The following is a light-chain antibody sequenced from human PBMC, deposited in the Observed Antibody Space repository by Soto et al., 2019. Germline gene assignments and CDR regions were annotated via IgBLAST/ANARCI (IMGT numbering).Light chain of an antibody. Sequence: DIQMSQSACTLAGSVGDRDTVTCRASQTISSWLAWYQQKPGKAPKLLIYKASTLKSGVPSRFSGSGSGTEFTLTIRCLQPDDFATYYCQQVYVYPSTFGGGTKVDIK. J-gene: IGKJ4*01. CDR3: QQVYVYPST. V-gene: IGKV1-5*03. CDR2: KAS. CDR1: QTISSW.